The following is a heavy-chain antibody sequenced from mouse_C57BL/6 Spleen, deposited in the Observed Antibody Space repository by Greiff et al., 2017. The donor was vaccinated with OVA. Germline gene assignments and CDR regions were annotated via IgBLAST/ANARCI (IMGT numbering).Heavy chain of an antibody. CDR3: ARDYYGSGYYAMDY. V-gene: IGHV1-82*01. Sequence: VQRVESGPELVKPGASVKISCKASGYAFSSSWMNWVKQRPGKGLEWIGRIYPGDGDTNYNGKFKGKATLTADKSSSTAYMQLSILTSEDSAVYFCARDYYGSGYYAMDYWGQGTSVTVSS. CDR1: GYAFSSSW. CDR2: IYPGDGDT. D-gene: IGHD1-1*01. J-gene: IGHJ4*01.